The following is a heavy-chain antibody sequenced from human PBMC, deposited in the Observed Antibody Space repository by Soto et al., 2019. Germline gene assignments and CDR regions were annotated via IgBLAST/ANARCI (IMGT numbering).Heavy chain of an antibody. D-gene: IGHD3-22*01. V-gene: IGHV4-39*01. CDR1: SGPISSSLYY. J-gene: IGHJ3*02. CDR3: ARLPYYDTPPVTFDI. Sequence: SETLSLTCSVSSGPISSSLYYWGWIRQPPGKGLEWIGTIYSTVSTHYNPSLKSRVTISVDTSKNQFSLKPNSVTAADTPVYYCARLPYYDTPPVTFDIWGQGAMVTVSS. CDR2: IYSTVST.